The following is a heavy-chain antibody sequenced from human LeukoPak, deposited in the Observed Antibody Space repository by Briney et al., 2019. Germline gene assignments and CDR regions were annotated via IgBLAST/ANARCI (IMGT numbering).Heavy chain of an antibody. CDR3: ARDKVVGASSLDY. J-gene: IGHJ4*02. Sequence: GGSLRLSCAASGFTFCSYSVHWVRQAPGKGLEWVSSISSTTTYIYYADSLRGRFAISRDNAKNSLYLQMNGLRAEDTAVYYCARDKVVGASSLDYWGQGTLVTVSS. CDR1: GFTFCSYS. V-gene: IGHV3-21*01. CDR2: ISSTTTYI. D-gene: IGHD1-26*01.